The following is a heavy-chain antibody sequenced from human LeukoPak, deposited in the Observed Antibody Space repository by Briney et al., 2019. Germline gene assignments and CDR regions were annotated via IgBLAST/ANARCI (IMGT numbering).Heavy chain of an antibody. CDR2: INHSGST. D-gene: IGHD4-11*01. Sequence: PSETLSLTCAVYGGSFSGYYWSWIRQPPGKGLEWIGEINHSGSTNYNPSLKSRVTISVDTSKNQFSLKLSSVTAADTAVYYCARHVGATVTQYYYYYYGMDVWGQGTTVTVSS. J-gene: IGHJ6*02. CDR3: ARHVGATVTQYYYYYYGMDV. CDR1: GGSFSGYY. V-gene: IGHV4-34*01.